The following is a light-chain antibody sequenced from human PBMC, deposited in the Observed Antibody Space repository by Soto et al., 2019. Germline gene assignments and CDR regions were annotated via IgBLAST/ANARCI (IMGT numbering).Light chain of an antibody. J-gene: IGLJ3*02. CDR3: LTWGACIWV. V-gene: IGLV4-69*01. CDR2: LNSDGRH. CDR1: SGHTNYA. Sequence: QLVLTQSPSASASLGASVKLTCTLSSGHTNYAIAWHQLQPEKGPRYLMKLNSDGRHSKGDGIPDRFSGSSSGAERYLTISSLRSEDEADYYCLTWGACIWVFGGGTNLTVL.